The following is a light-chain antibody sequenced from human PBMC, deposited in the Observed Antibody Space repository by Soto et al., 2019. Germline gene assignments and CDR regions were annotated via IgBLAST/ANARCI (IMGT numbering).Light chain of an antibody. J-gene: IGLJ2*01. CDR1: SNDVGGHDF. Sequence: QSALTQPASVSGSPGQSITISCTGTSNDVGGHDFVAWYQHLPGKAPKLLIYDVTDRPSGVSNRFSGSKSGNTASLTISGLQAEDEADYYCSSYTRSSLLFGGGTKVTVL. V-gene: IGLV2-14*03. CDR3: SSYTRSSLL. CDR2: DVT.